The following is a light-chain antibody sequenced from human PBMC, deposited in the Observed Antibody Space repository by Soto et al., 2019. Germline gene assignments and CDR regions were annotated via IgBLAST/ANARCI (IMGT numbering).Light chain of an antibody. CDR3: SSYTSSSTRL. Sequence: QSALTQPASVSGSPGQSTTISCTGTNNDIGSYNYVSWYQHHPGKAPKLMIYDVTNRPSGVSYRFSGSKSGNTASLTISGLLAEDEADYYCSSYTSSSTRLFGGGTKLTVL. J-gene: IGLJ2*01. CDR1: NNDIGSYNY. V-gene: IGLV2-14*03. CDR2: DVT.